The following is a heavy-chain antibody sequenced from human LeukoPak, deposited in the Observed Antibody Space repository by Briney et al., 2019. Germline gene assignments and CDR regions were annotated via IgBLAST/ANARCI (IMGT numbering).Heavy chain of an antibody. Sequence: GGSLRLSCAASGFTFSDYYMSWXRQAXGKXLXXVSYISSSGSTIYYADSVKGRFTISRDNAKNSLYLQMNSLRAEDTAVYYCVGDYDSSGYAIDYWGQGTLVTVSS. V-gene: IGHV3-11*01. J-gene: IGHJ4*02. CDR1: GFTFSDYY. CDR2: ISSSGSTI. D-gene: IGHD3-22*01. CDR3: VGDYDSSGYAIDY.